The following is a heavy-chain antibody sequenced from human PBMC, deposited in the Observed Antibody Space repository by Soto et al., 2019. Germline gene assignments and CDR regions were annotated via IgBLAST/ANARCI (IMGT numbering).Heavy chain of an antibody. D-gene: IGHD3-3*01. CDR2: INHSGST. J-gene: IGHJ4*02. CDR1: GGSFSGYY. Sequence: QVQLQQWGAGLLKPSETLSLTCAVYGGSFSGYYWSWIRQPPGKGLEWIGEINHSGSTNYNPSLKSRVTISVDTSKNQFPLKLSSVTAADTAVYYCARRAKEAYYDFWSGYFPYWGQGTLVTVSS. CDR3: ARRAKEAYYDFWSGYFPY. V-gene: IGHV4-34*01.